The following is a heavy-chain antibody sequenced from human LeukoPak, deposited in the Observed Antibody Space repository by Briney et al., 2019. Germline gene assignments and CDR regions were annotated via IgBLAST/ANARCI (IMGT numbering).Heavy chain of an antibody. J-gene: IGHJ4*02. CDR3: AKIPWSVGAATRGY. Sequence: PGGSLRLSCAASGFTFSSYAMSWVRQAAGKGLEWVSAISGSGGSTYYADSVKGRFTISRDNSKNTLYLQMNSLRAEDTAVYSCAKIPWSVGAATRGYWGQGTLVTVSS. CDR1: GFTFSSYA. CDR2: ISGSGGST. V-gene: IGHV3-23*01. D-gene: IGHD1-26*01.